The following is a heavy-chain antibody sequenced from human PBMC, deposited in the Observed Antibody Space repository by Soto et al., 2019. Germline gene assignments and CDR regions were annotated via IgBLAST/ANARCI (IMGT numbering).Heavy chain of an antibody. D-gene: IGHD1-1*01. CDR2: IFYSGAT. CDR3: ARDWVHERWFDP. V-gene: IGHV4-34*12. J-gene: IGHJ5*02. Sequence: NPSETLSLTCAVYGGSFSDYYWSWIRQSPGKGLEWIGSIFYSGATDYNPSLQGRITISIATSKNHFSLRLTSVTATDTALHYCARDWVHERWFDPWGPGTLVTVSS. CDR1: GGSFSDYY.